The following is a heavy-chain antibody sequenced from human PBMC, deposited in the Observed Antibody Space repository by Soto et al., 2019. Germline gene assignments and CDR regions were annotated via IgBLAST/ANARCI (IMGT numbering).Heavy chain of an antibody. CDR3: ARGGDDCTNGVCYIGWFDP. J-gene: IGHJ5*02. Sequence: QVQLQQWGAGLLKPSETLSLTCAVYGGSFSGYYWSWIRQPPGKGLEWIGEINHSGSTNYNPSLKSRVTISVDTSKNQFSLKLSSVTAADTAAYYCARGGDDCTNGVCYIGWFDPWGQGTLVTVSS. CDR1: GGSFSGYY. V-gene: IGHV4-34*01. D-gene: IGHD2-8*01. CDR2: INHSGST.